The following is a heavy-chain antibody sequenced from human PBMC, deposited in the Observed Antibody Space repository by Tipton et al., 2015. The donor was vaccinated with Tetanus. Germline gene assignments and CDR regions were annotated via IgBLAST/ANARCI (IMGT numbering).Heavy chain of an antibody. V-gene: IGHV3-30*03. J-gene: IGHJ6*02. Sequence: SLRLSCAASGFTFSSYGMHWVRQAPGKGLEWVAVISYDGSNKYYADPVKGRFTISRDNSKNTLYLQMNSLRAEDTAVYYCARDINRSRSWGMDVWGQGTTVTVSS. D-gene: IGHD1-14*01. CDR1: GFTFSSYG. CDR2: ISYDGSNK. CDR3: ARDINRSRSWGMDV.